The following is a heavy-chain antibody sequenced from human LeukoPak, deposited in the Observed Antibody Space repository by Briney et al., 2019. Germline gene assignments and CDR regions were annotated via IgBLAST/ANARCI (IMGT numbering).Heavy chain of an antibody. CDR1: GFTFTSSA. Sequence: SVKVSCKASGFTFTSSAMQWVRQARGQRLEWIGWIVVGSGNTNYAQKFQERVTITRDMSTSTAYMELSSLRSEDTAVYYCAARPVAGPDAFDIWGQGTMVTVSS. V-gene: IGHV1-58*02. J-gene: IGHJ3*02. CDR2: IVVGSGNT. CDR3: AARPVAGPDAFDI. D-gene: IGHD6-19*01.